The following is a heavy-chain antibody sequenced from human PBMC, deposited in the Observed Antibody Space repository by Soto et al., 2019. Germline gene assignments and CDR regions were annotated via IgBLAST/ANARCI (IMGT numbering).Heavy chain of an antibody. Sequence: PSETLSLTCTVSGGSISSYYWSWIRQPPGRGLEWIGYIYDSGSTNYNPSLKSRVTISLDTSKNQFSLKLSSVTAADTAVYYCARDSSYSGSYYNWFDPWGQGTQVT. D-gene: IGHD1-26*01. CDR2: IYDSGST. J-gene: IGHJ5*02. V-gene: IGHV4-59*01. CDR3: ARDSSYSGSYYNWFDP. CDR1: GGSISSYY.